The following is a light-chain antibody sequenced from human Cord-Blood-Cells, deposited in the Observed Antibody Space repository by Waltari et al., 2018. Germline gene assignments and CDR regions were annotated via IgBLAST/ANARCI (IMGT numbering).Light chain of an antibody. V-gene: IGKV1-39*01. Sequence: DTQMTQSPSSLSASVVDRVTITCRASQSIISYLNWYQQKPGKAPNLLIYAASSLQSGVPSRFSGSGSGTDFTLTISSLQPEDFATYYCQQSYSTPYTFGQGTKLEIK. CDR2: AAS. CDR1: QSIISY. CDR3: QQSYSTPYT. J-gene: IGKJ2*01.